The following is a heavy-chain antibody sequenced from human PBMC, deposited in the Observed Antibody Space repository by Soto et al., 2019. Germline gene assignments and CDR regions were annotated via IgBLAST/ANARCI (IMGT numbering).Heavy chain of an antibody. CDR2: IYYSGST. J-gene: IGHJ4*02. D-gene: IGHD3-3*01. CDR1: GGSISSRSYY. Sequence: SETLSLTCTVSGGSISSRSYYWGWIRQPPGKGLEWIGSIYYSGSTYYNPSLKSRVTISVDTSKNQFSLKLGSVTAADTAVYYCARHYDFWSGYLDYWGQGTLVTSPQ. CDR3: ARHYDFWSGYLDY. V-gene: IGHV4-39*01.